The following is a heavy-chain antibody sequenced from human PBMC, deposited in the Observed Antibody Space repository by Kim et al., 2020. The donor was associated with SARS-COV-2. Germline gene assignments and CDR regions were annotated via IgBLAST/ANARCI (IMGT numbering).Heavy chain of an antibody. J-gene: IGHJ6*02. CDR2: INPSGGST. CDR1: GYTFTSYY. V-gene: IGHV1-46*01. CDR3: ARLGSGLHYYYYGMDV. D-gene: IGHD6-25*01. Sequence: ASVKVSCKASGYTFTSYYMHWVRQAPGQGLEWMGIINPSGGSTSYAQKFQGRVTMTRDTSTSTVYMELSSLRSEDTAVYYCARLGSGLHYYYYGMDVWGQGTTVTVSS.